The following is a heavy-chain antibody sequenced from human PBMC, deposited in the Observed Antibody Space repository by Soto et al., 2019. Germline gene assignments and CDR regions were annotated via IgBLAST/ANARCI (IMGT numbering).Heavy chain of an antibody. CDR3: AASIFYYGMDV. CDR2: IYPGDSDT. CDR1: GYTFTNYW. Sequence: GESLKISCKGSGYTFTNYWIGWVRQMPGKGPEWMGIIYPGDSDTKYNPSSQGQVTISADKSITTTYLQWSSLKASDTAIYYCAASIFYYGMDVWGQGTTVTVSS. J-gene: IGHJ6*02. V-gene: IGHV5-51*01.